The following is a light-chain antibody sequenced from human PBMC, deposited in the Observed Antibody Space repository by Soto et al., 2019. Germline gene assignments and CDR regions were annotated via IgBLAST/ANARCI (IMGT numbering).Light chain of an antibody. CDR1: SSDVGGYNS. CDR3: SSYTTRSSLYV. Sequence: QSVLPQPASVSGSPGQSITISCTGTSSDVGGYNSVSWYQHHPGKAPKLMIYEVSNRPSGVSNRFSGSKSGNTASLTISGLQAEDEADYYCSSYTTRSSLYVFGTGTKVTVL. J-gene: IGLJ1*01. CDR2: EVS. V-gene: IGLV2-14*01.